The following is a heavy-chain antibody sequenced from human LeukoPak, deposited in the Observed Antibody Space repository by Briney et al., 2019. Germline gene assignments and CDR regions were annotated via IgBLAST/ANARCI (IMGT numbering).Heavy chain of an antibody. J-gene: IGHJ6*02. CDR1: GFTFRKHY. Sequence: PGGSLRLSCAASGFTFRKHYMSWIRQAPGKGPEWVAYIGGSGSSRNYRDSVNGRFTVSRDNAKNSLHLQMNSLRPEDTAVYYCAKDLREWYYNPNGNYFSYGMDVWGQGTTVVVS. D-gene: IGHD3-22*01. CDR3: AKDLREWYYNPNGNYFSYGMDV. CDR2: IGGSGSSR. V-gene: IGHV3-11*01.